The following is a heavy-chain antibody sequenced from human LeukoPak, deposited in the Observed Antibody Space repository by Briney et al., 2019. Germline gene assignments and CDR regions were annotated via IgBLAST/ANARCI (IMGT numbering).Heavy chain of an antibody. CDR3: ARDLDGYYYDSSGYYHTLRY. CDR1: GGTFSSYA. J-gene: IGHJ4*02. Sequence: GSSVKVSCKASGGTFSSYAISWVRQAPGQGLEWMGGIIPIFDTANYAQKFQGRVTITADESTSTAYMELSSLRSEDTAVYYCARDLDGYYYDSSGYYHTLRYWGQGTLVTVSS. D-gene: IGHD3-22*01. CDR2: IIPIFDTA. V-gene: IGHV1-69*01.